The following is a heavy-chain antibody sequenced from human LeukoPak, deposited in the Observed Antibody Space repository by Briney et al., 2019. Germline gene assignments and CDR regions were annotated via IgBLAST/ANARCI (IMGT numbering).Heavy chain of an antibody. D-gene: IGHD3-10*01. V-gene: IGHV4-34*01. Sequence: NPSETLSLTCAVDGGSFSGYYWSWIRQPPGKWREWIGEINHSGSTNYNPSLKSRVTIAVDTSKNQFSLKLSSVTAADTAVYYCARSPMVRGVIDAFDIWGQGTMVTVSS. CDR2: INHSGST. CDR1: GGSFSGYY. J-gene: IGHJ3*02. CDR3: ARSPMVRGVIDAFDI.